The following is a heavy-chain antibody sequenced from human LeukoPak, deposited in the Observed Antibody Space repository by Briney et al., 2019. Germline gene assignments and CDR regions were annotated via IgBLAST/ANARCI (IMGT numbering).Heavy chain of an antibody. D-gene: IGHD1-26*01. Sequence: SETLSLTCTVSGASISDSDFFWAWVRQPPGKGLEWIGRIYTSGTTKYNPSLNSRVTMSVDKATNQVSLRLTSVTAADTAIYYCARDVLIVGSMGFDPWGQGILVTVSS. V-gene: IGHV4-61*05. CDR3: ARDVLIVGSMGFDP. CDR2: IYTSGTT. J-gene: IGHJ5*02. CDR1: GASISDSDFF.